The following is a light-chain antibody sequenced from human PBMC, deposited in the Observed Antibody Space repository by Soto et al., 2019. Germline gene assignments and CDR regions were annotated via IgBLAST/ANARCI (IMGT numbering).Light chain of an antibody. V-gene: IGLV1-44*01. J-gene: IGLJ2*01. CDR1: RTNIGGYT. CDR3: VTWDDGLNGPV. Sequence: QSVLTQPPSVSGTPGQRVTISCSGGRTNIGGYTVNWYQQLPGTAPKLLIYNNNQRPFGVVDRFSDATSGTTASLAISGRQSEDEGDDYCVTWDDGLNGPVFGGGTKLTVL. CDR2: NNN.